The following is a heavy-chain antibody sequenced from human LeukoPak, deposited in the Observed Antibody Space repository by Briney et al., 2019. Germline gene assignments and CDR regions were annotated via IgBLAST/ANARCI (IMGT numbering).Heavy chain of an antibody. Sequence: GGSLRLSCAVSGFTFSSYWMSWVRQAPGKGLEWVANIKEDGGEQYYVDSVKGRFTISRDNAKDSLYLQMNSLRAEDTAVYYCASQMDRWFGESLMNYWGQGTLVTVSS. CDR2: IKEDGGEQ. CDR3: ASQMDRWFGESLMNY. D-gene: IGHD3-10*01. CDR1: GFTFSSYW. V-gene: IGHV3-7*05. J-gene: IGHJ4*02.